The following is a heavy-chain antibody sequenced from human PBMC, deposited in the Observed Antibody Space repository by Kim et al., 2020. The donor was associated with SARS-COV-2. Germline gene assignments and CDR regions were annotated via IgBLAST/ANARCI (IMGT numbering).Heavy chain of an antibody. D-gene: IGHD4-17*01. V-gene: IGHV3-21*01. J-gene: IGHJ4*02. CDR3: ARGFATLTTVTTPDY. CDR1: GFTFSSYS. CDR2: ISSSSSYI. Sequence: GGSLRLSCAASGFTFSSYSMNWVRQAPGKGLEWVSSISSSSSYIYYADSVKGRFTISRDNAKNSLYLQMNSLRAEDTAVYYCARGFATLTTVTTPDYWGQGTLVTVSS.